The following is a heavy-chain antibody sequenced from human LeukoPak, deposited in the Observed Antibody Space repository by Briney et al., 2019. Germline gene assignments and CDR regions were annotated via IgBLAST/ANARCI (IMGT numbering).Heavy chain of an antibody. V-gene: IGHV4-59*01. CDR3: AGGYYDSSGYYYGVFDY. D-gene: IGHD3-22*01. J-gene: IGHJ4*02. CDR2: IYYSGST. Sequence: SETLSLTCTVSGGSISSYYWSWIRQPPGKGLEWIGYIYYSGSTNYNPSLKSRVTISVDTPKNQFSLKLSSVTAADTAVYYCAGGYYDSSGYYYGVFDYWGQGTLVTVSS. CDR1: GGSISSYY.